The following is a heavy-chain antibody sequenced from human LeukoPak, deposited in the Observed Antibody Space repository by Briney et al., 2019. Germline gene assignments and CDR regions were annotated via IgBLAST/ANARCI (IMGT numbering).Heavy chain of an antibody. CDR1: GDSITSHY. D-gene: IGHD4-11*01. J-gene: IGHJ5*02. Sequence: SETLSLTCTVSGDSITSHYWSWVRQAPGKGLEWIGYIFYSGSTNYSPSLKSRVTISVATSRNQFSLRLKSVTAADTAVYFCARTGDYSRSTGGWFDPRGQGTLVTVSS. CDR3: ARTGDYSRSTGGWFDP. CDR2: IFYSGST. V-gene: IGHV4-59*11.